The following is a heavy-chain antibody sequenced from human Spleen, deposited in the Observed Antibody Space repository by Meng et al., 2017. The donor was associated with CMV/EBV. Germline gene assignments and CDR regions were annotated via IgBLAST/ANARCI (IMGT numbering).Heavy chain of an antibody. Sequence: GESLKISCAASRFTFNTAWMSWVRQAPGKGLEWVANIKQDGSEKYYVDSVKGRFTISRDNAKNSLWLQMSSLRAEDTAVYYCARTIFPDYWGQGTLVTVSS. V-gene: IGHV3-7*01. J-gene: IGHJ4*02. CDR2: IKQDGSEK. D-gene: IGHD3-9*01. CDR1: RFTFNTAW. CDR3: ARTIFPDY.